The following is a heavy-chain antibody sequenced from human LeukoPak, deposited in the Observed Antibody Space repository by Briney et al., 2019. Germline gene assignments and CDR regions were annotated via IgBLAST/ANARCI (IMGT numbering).Heavy chain of an antibody. D-gene: IGHD3-9*01. J-gene: IGHJ3*01. CDR1: GGSFSGYY. CDR2: INHSGST. V-gene: IGHV4-34*01. Sequence: SETLSLTCAVYGGSFSGYYWSWIRQPPGKGLGWIGEINHSGSTNYNPSLKSRVTISVDTSKNQFSLKLSSVTAADTAVYYCARGGASYDILTGYYPGSFDYWGQGTMVTVSS. CDR3: ARGGASYDILTGYYPGSFDY.